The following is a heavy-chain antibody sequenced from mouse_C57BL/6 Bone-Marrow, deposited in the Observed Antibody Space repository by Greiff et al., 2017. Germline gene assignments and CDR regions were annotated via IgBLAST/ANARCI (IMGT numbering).Heavy chain of an antibody. Sequence: VQLVESGAELMKPGASVKLSCKATGYTFTGYWIEWVKQRPGHGLEWIGGILPGSGSTKYNEKFKGKATFTADTSSNTAYMQLSSLTTEDSAIYYCAREEGLRRPWFAYWGQGTLVTVSA. CDR3: AREEGLRRPWFAY. D-gene: IGHD2-4*01. V-gene: IGHV1-9*01. J-gene: IGHJ3*01. CDR2: ILPGSGST. CDR1: GYTFTGYW.